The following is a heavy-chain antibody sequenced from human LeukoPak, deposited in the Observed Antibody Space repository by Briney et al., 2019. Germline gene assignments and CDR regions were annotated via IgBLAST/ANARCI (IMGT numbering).Heavy chain of an antibody. CDR1: GYSISSGYY. D-gene: IGHD1-26*01. Sequence: SETLSLTCTVSGYSISSGYYWGWIRQPPGKGLEWIGSIYHSGSTYYNPSLKSRVTISVDTSKNLFSPKLSSVTAADTAVYYCAKPIVGAISGAFDIWGQGTMVTVSS. CDR2: IYHSGST. J-gene: IGHJ3*02. V-gene: IGHV4-38-2*02. CDR3: AKPIVGAISGAFDI.